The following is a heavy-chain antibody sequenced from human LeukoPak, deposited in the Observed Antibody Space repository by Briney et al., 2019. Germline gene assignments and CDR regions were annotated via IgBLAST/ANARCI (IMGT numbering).Heavy chain of an antibody. D-gene: IGHD6-19*01. CDR1: GGSISSSSYY. Sequence: SETLALTCTVSGGSISSSSYYWGWIRQPPGKGLEWIGSLYYSGSTYYNPSLKSRVTISVDTSKNQFSLKLSSVTAADTAVYYCARRRAVAVDYWGQGTLVTVSS. V-gene: IGHV4-39*01. CDR2: LYYSGST. CDR3: ARRRAVAVDY. J-gene: IGHJ4*02.